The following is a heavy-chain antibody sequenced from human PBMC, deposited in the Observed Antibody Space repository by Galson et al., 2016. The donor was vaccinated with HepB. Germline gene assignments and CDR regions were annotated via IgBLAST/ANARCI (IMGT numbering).Heavy chain of an antibody. D-gene: IGHD5-12*01. CDR2: VDPEDGET. CDR1: GYTFTDYY. J-gene: IGHJ5*02. Sequence: VKVSCKVSGYTFTDYYIHWVQQAPGGGLEWMGLVDPEDGETMYAVKFQGRVTITADTSTDTAYVELSSLRSEDTAVYYCATMDIVTTSYWFDPWGQGTLVTVSS. V-gene: IGHV1-69-2*01. CDR3: ATMDIVTTSYWFDP.